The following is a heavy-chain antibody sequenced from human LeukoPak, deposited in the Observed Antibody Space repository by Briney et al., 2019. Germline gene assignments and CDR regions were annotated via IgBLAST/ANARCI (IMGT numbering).Heavy chain of an antibody. CDR1: GFSFNNYA. J-gene: IGHJ4*02. V-gene: IGHV3-23*01. CDR3: AKDWTTVVTPKGYYFDS. D-gene: IGHD4-23*01. CDR2: ISTTGGST. Sequence: GGSLRLSCAASGFSFNNYAMGWVRQAPGKGLEWVSAISTTGGSTYYADSVKGRFTISRDNSKNTLSLQMDSLRVEDTAVYYCAKDWTTVVTPKGYYFDSWGQGTLVTVSS.